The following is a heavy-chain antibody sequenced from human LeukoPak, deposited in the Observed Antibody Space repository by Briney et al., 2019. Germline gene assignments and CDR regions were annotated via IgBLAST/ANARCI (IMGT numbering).Heavy chain of an antibody. CDR2: ISSGSIYI. V-gene: IGHV3-21*01. Sequence: GGSLRLSCAASGFTFSSYGMHWVRQAPGKGLEWVSSISSGSIYIYYADSVRGRFTISRDNAKNSLYLQMNSLRAEDTAVYYCARRLEMGYDAFDIWGQGTMVTVSS. J-gene: IGHJ3*02. D-gene: IGHD5-24*01. CDR1: GFTFSSYG. CDR3: ARRLEMGYDAFDI.